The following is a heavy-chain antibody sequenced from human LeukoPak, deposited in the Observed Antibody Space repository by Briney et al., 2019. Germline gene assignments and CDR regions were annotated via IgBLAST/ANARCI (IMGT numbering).Heavy chain of an antibody. V-gene: IGHV4-59*01. CDR3: ARSRLSGVITPLYY. CDR2: ISYSGNT. D-gene: IGHD3-3*01. J-gene: IGHJ4*02. Sequence: ASETLSLTRTVSGGSISSYYWSWIRQPPGKGLEWIGYISYSGNTDYNPSLKSRVTISLDTSENQFSLRLSSVTAADTAVYYCARSRLSGVITPLYYWGQGTLVVVSS. CDR1: GGSISSYY.